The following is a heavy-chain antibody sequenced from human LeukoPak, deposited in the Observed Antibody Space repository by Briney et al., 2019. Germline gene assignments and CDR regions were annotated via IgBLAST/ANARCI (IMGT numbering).Heavy chain of an antibody. D-gene: IGHD3-16*02. V-gene: IGHV4-59*01. CDR2: IYYSGST. J-gene: IGHJ4*02. CDR1: GGSISSYY. CDR3: ARSSMITFGGVIVPFDY. Sequence: KPSETLSLTRTVSGGSISSYYWSWIRQPPGKGLEWIGYIYYSGSTNYNPSLKSRVTISVDTSKNQFSLKLSSVTAADTAVYYCARSSMITFGGVIVPFDYWGQGTLVTVSS.